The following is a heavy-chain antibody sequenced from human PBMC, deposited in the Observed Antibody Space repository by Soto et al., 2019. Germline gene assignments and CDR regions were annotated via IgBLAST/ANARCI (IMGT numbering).Heavy chain of an antibody. Sequence: QITLNESGPTAVKPAETLHLTCTFSGFSLTTSGLGVGWIRQSPGKAPEWLALIYWDDDKRYSASLKSRLTIPKTTAKNWVVLIIASVGPAETATYHLAHRILRTVLGLFTTTAIYFVFWGQGTPVAVSS. D-gene: IGHD3-3*01. J-gene: IGHJ4*02. CDR2: IYWDDDK. CDR3: AHRILRTVLGLFTTTAIYFVF. CDR1: GFSLTTSGLG. V-gene: IGHV2-5*02.